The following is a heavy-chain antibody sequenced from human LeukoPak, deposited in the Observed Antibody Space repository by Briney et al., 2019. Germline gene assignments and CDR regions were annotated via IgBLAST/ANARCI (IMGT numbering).Heavy chain of an antibody. J-gene: IGHJ3*02. CDR2: IYYSGST. D-gene: IGHD6-13*01. V-gene: IGHV4-59*08. CDR3: ATSIAAAGDDAFDI. CDR1: GGSISSYY. Sequence: SEALSLTCTVSGGSISSYYWSWIRQPPGKGLEWIGYIYYSGSTNYNPSLKSRVTISVDTSKNQFSLKLSSMTAADTAVYYCATSIAAAGDDAFDIWGQGTMVTVSS.